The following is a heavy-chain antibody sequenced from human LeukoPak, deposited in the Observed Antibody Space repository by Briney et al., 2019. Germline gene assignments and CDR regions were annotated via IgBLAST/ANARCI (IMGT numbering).Heavy chain of an antibody. J-gene: IGHJ6*02. Sequence: GASVKVSCKVSGYTLTELSMHWVRQASGKGLERMGGFDPEDGEIMYAQKFQGRVTMTEDTSTDTAYMELSSLRSEDTAVYYCATGNRHSGYVRYYYYYGMDVWGQGTTVTVSS. V-gene: IGHV1-24*01. CDR3: ATGNRHSGYVRYYYYYGMDV. CDR2: FDPEDGEI. CDR1: GYTLTELS. D-gene: IGHD5-12*01.